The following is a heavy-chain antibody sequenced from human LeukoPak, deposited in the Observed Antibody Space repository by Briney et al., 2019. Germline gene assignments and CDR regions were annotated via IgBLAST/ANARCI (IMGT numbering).Heavy chain of an antibody. CDR2: ISYDGSNK. V-gene: IGHV3-30-3*01. CDR1: GFTFSSYA. D-gene: IGHD5-12*01. Sequence: GRSLRLSCAASGFTFSSYAMHWVRQAPGKGLEWVAVISYDGSNKYYADSAKGRFTISRDNSKNTLYLQMNSLRAEDTAVYYCARETKWLHGGTYYYYGMDVWGQGTTVTVSS. J-gene: IGHJ6*02. CDR3: ARETKWLHGGTYYYYGMDV.